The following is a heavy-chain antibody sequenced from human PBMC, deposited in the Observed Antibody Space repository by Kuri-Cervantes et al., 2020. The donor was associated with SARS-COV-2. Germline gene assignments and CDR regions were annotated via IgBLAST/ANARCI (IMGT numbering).Heavy chain of an antibody. V-gene: IGHV3-48*03. CDR1: GFTFSSYE. D-gene: IGHD6-19*01. Sequence: LSLTCAASGFTFSSYEMNWVRQAPGKGLEWVSYISSSSSYTNYADSVKGRFTISRDNAKNSLYLQMNSLRAEDTAVYYCARAPQWVAGDDAFDIWGQGTMVTVSS. CDR3: ARAPQWVAGDDAFDI. CDR2: ISSSSSYT. J-gene: IGHJ3*02.